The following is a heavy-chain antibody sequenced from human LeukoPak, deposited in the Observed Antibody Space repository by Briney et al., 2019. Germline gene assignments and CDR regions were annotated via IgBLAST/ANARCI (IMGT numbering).Heavy chain of an antibody. CDR3: AKPRLDTLYYYGVDV. Sequence: LSLTCTVSGGSISSGGYYWSWIRQHPGKGLEWVAIISYDGSNRYYADSVKGRFTISRDNSKNTLYLQMYSLRAEDTAVYYCAKPRLDTLYYYGVDVWGQGTTVTVSS. J-gene: IGHJ6*02. CDR1: GGSISSGG. CDR2: ISYDGSNR. V-gene: IGHV3-30*18. D-gene: IGHD5-18*01.